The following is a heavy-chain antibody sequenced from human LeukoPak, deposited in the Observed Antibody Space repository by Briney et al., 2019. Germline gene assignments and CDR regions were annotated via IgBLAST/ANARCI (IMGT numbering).Heavy chain of an antibody. V-gene: IGHV3-21*01. CDR3: ARPPHDDIVVATFDY. D-gene: IGHD1-26*01. CDR1: GFTLSSHW. J-gene: IGHJ4*02. CDR2: ISSSSYI. Sequence: GGSLRLSCAASGFTLSSHWMSWVRQAPGKGLEWVSSISSSSYIYYADSVKGRFTISRDNAKNSLYLQMNSLRAEDTAVYYCARPPHDDIVVATFDYWGQGTLVTVSS.